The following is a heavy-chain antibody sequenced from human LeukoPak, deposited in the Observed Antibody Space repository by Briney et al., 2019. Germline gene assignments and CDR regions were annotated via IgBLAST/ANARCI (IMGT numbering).Heavy chain of an antibody. V-gene: IGHV7-4-1*02. Sequence: GASVKVSCKASGYTFTSYGINWVRQAPGQGLEWMGWINTDTGNPTYAQGFTGRFVFSLDTSVSTAYLQISSLKAEDTAVYYCAREVGHCGSSSCYARWFDAWGQGTLVTAPS. CDR3: AREVGHCGSSSCYARWFDA. D-gene: IGHD2-2*01. CDR1: GYTFTSYG. CDR2: INTDTGNP. J-gene: IGHJ5*02.